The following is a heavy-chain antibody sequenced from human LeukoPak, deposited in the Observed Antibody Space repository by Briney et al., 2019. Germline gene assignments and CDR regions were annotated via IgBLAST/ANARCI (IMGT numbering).Heavy chain of an antibody. CDR3: ARMHPYTRLLWFGEVGMDV. D-gene: IGHD3-10*01. CDR2: INSNSGGT. Sequence: ASVKVSCKASGYTFTGYYMHWVRQAPGQGLEWMGWINSNSGGTNYAQKFQGRVTMTRDTSISTAYMELSRLRSDDTAVYYCARMHPYTRLLWFGEVGMDVWGHGTTVTVSS. V-gene: IGHV1-2*02. J-gene: IGHJ6*02. CDR1: GYTFTGYY.